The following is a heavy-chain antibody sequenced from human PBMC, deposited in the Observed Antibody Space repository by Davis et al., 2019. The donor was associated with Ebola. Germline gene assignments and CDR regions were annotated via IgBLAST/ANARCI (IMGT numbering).Heavy chain of an antibody. CDR3: ARQGYCNSTSCNNWFDP. CDR2: IYPGDSDT. Sequence: GESLKISCKGSGYSFSSYWIGWVRQMPGKGLEWMGIIYPGDSDTRYSPSFQGQVTISADKSISTAYVQWSSLKASDTAMYYCARQGYCNSTSCNNWFDPWGRGTLVTVSS. J-gene: IGHJ5*02. D-gene: IGHD2-2*01. CDR1: GYSFSSYW. V-gene: IGHV5-51*01.